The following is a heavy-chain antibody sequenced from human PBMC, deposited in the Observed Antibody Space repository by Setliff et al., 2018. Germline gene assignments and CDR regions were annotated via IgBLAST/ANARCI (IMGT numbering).Heavy chain of an antibody. CDR1: GYIFTKYG. V-gene: IGHV1-18*01. Sequence: ASVKVSCKASGYIFTKYGINWVRQAPGQGLEWMGWIGDYNGNTLYAQNFQGRLTVTTDTSTSTACMELRSLRSDDTAVYYCARGPVDFVVVPAAAVFDFWGQGTLVTVSS. J-gene: IGHJ4*02. CDR2: IGDYNGNT. D-gene: IGHD2-2*03. CDR3: ARGPVDFVVVPAAAVFDF.